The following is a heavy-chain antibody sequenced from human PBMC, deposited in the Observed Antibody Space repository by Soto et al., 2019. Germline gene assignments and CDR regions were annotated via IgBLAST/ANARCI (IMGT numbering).Heavy chain of an antibody. J-gene: IGHJ5*02. CDR1: GYTCSNYA. V-gene: IGHV3-23*01. D-gene: IGHD3-9*01. Sequence: EVQLLESGGGLVQPGGSLRLSCEASGYTCSNYAMTWVRQGPGKGLEWVSSIDGSETTTYYAASVKGRFTISRDNSRNTLSLQMDSLRVEDAAVYFCAKDLTGDSCASAGCLASCGQGILVTVSS. CDR3: AKDLTGDSCASAGCLAS. CDR2: IDGSETTT.